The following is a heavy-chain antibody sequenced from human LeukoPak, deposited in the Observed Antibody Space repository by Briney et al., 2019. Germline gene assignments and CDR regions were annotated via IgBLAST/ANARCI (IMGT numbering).Heavy chain of an antibody. J-gene: IGHJ4*02. D-gene: IGHD5-18*01. Sequence: GGALRLSCAASGFTFSNYEFNGVRQAPGKGVEWVSYISRSCRNIYYADSVKARVTTSRDNAKNSLYLQMNSLRVEDTAVYYCARDLVQVWYKDFWGQGTVVTVSS. CDR2: ISRSCRNI. V-gene: IGHV3-48*03. CDR1: GFTFSNYE. CDR3: ARDLVQVWYKDF.